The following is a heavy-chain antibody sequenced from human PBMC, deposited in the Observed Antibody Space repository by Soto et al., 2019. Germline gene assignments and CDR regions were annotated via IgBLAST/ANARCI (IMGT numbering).Heavy chain of an antibody. D-gene: IGHD3-16*01. J-gene: IGHJ4*02. CDR3: ARVPPSLDY. CDR2: IKQDGGEK. V-gene: IGHV3-7*01. Sequence: EVQLVESGGGLVQPGGSLSLSCAASGFTFSNYWMSWVRQAPGKGLEWVANIKQDGGEKYYVDSVKGRFTISRDNAKNSLYLHMNSLRVEDTAVYYCARVPPSLDYWGQGTLVTVSS. CDR1: GFTFSNYW.